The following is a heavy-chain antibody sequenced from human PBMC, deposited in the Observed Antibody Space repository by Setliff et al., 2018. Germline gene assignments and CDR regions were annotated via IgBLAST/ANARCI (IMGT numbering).Heavy chain of an antibody. CDR2: IIPGGST. J-gene: IGHJ4*02. CDR3: ARSASDWAAAGEFDY. V-gene: IGHV4-34*12. D-gene: IGHD6-13*01. Sequence: PSETLSLTCGVYGGSFSGYYWSWIRQPPGKRLEWIGEIIPGGSTNYNPSLKSRVTISVDTSKNQFSLKLSSVTAADTAVYYCARSASDWAAAGEFDYWGQGTLVTVSS. CDR1: GGSFSGYY.